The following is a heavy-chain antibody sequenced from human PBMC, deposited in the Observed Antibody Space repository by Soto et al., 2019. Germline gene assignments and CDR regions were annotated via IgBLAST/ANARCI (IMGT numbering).Heavy chain of an antibody. J-gene: IGHJ6*02. CDR1: GGTFSSYA. CDR2: IIPIFGTA. Sequence: QVQLVQSGAEVKKPGSSVKVSCKASGGTFSSYAISWVRQAPGQGLEWMGGIIPIFGTANYAQKFQGRVTITADESTSTAYTELSSLRSEDTAVYYCARDSAAAAGDYYYGMDVWGQGTTVTVSS. V-gene: IGHV1-69*01. D-gene: IGHD6-13*01. CDR3: ARDSAAAAGDYYYGMDV.